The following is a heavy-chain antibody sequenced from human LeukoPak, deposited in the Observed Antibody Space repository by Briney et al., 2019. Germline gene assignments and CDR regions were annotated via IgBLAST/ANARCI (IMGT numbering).Heavy chain of an antibody. D-gene: IGHD3-22*01. CDR1: GYTFTGYY. CDR2: INPNSGGT. J-gene: IGHJ6*02. Sequence: ASVKVSCKASGYTFTGYYMHWVRQAPGQGLEWMGWINPNSGGTNYAQKFQGRVTMTRDTSISTAYMELSRLRSDDTAVYYCARGGRRYYYDSSGYSVYHYYYGMDVWGQGTTVTVS. V-gene: IGHV1-2*02. CDR3: ARGGRRYYYDSSGYSVYHYYYGMDV.